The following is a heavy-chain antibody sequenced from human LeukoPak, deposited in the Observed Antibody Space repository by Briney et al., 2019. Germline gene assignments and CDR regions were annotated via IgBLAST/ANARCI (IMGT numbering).Heavy chain of an antibody. CDR3: SFGFGELLSAY. V-gene: IGHV4-34*01. Sequence: SETLSLTCAVYGGSFSGYYWSWIRQPPGEGLEWIGEINHSGSTKYNPSLKSRVTISVDTSKNQFSLKLSSMTAADTAVYYGSFGFGELLSAYWGQGSLVTVSS. CDR1: GGSFSGYY. D-gene: IGHD3-10*01. CDR2: INHSGST. J-gene: IGHJ4*02.